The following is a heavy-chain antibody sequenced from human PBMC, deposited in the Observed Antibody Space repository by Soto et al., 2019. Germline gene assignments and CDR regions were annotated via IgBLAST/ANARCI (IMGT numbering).Heavy chain of an antibody. V-gene: IGHV4-34*01. Sequence: SETMSLSCAVDGGSFSGFDCSWIRQPPGKGLEWIGEINHSGSTNYNPSLKSRVTISVDTSKNQFSLKLSSVTAADTAVYYCARGHLGTYDYIWGSYRYSSTAFVYWGQGTLVTVYS. CDR3: ARGHLGTYDYIWGSYRYSSTAFVY. J-gene: IGHJ4*02. CDR2: INHSGST. CDR1: GGSFSGFD. D-gene: IGHD3-16*02.